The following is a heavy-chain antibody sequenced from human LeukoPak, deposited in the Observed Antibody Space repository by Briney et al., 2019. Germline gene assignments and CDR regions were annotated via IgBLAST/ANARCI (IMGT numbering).Heavy chain of an antibody. CDR1: GYSISSGYY. D-gene: IGHD3-10*01. V-gene: IGHV4-38-2*02. CDR3: ARVPYYGSGSDAFDI. CDR2: INHSGST. Sequence: PSETLSLTCTVSGYSISSGYYWGWIRQPPGKGLEWIGEINHSGSTNYSPSLKSRVTISVDTSKNQFSLKLSSVTAADTAVYYCARVPYYGSGSDAFDIWGQGTMVTVSS. J-gene: IGHJ3*02.